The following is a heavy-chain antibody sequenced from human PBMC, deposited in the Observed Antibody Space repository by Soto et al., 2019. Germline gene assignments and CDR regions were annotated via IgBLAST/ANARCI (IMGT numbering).Heavy chain of an antibody. J-gene: IGHJ5*02. CDR2: ISSDGSDT. CDR3: ASPGVPYRGGSDP. D-gene: IGHD2-2*01. V-gene: IGHV3-74*01. CDR1: GFTFSSYW. Sequence: EVQLVESGGGLAQPGGPLRLSCAASGFTFSSYWMHWVRQAPGKGLVWVSRISSDGSDTSYADSVKGRFTISRDNAKNTLYLQMNSLRVEDTAVYYCASPGVPYRGGSDPWGQGTLVTVSS.